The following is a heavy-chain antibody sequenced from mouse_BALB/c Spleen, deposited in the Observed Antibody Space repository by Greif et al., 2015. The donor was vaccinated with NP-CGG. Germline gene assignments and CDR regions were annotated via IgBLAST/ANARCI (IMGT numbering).Heavy chain of an antibody. V-gene: IGHV14-1*02. D-gene: IGHD3-3*01. Sequence: VQLQQSGAELVRPGALVKLSCKASGFNIKDYYMHWVKQRPEQGLEWIGWIDPENGNTIYDPKFQGKASITADTSSNTAYLQLSSLTSEDTAVYYCARRGLDVWFAYWGQGTLVTVSA. CDR3: ARRGLDVWFAY. CDR1: GFNIKDYY. J-gene: IGHJ3*01. CDR2: IDPENGNT.